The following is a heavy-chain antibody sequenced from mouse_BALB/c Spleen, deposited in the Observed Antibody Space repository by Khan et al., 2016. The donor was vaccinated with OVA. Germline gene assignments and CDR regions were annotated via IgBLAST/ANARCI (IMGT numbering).Heavy chain of an antibody. J-gene: IGHJ2*01. CDR1: GFTFNSYG. CDR2: ISGDSNTI. CDR3: ATSYFYGYYFDY. Sequence: EVELVESGGGLEQPGGSRKLSCAASGFTFNSYGMHWVRQAPEKGLEWVAYISGDSNTIYYTDTVKGRFTISRDNPKNTLFLQMTSLMSEDTAMYYCATSYFYGYYFDYWGPGTTLTVS. D-gene: IGHD1-1*01. V-gene: IGHV5-17*02.